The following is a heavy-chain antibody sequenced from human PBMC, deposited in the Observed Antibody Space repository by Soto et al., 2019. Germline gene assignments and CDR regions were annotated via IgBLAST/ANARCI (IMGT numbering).Heavy chain of an antibody. CDR1: GGTFSSYA. CDR3: ARTAYDFWSGYYHYYYYYGMDV. Sequence: QVQLVQSGAEVKKPGSSVKVSCKASGGTFSSYAISWVRQAPGQGLEWMGGIIPIFGTANYAQKFQGRVTITADESTSTAYMELSSLRSEDTAVYYCARTAYDFWSGYYHYYYYYGMDVWGQGTTVTVSS. J-gene: IGHJ6*02. D-gene: IGHD3-3*01. V-gene: IGHV1-69*01. CDR2: IIPIFGTA.